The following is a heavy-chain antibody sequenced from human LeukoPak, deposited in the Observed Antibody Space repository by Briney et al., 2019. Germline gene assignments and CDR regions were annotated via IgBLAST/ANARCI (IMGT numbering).Heavy chain of an antibody. V-gene: IGHV4-38-2*02. J-gene: IGHJ4*02. CDR1: GYSISSGYY. CDR3: ARDGRFPPEVLPRYFDY. CDR2: IYYSGST. D-gene: IGHD1-26*01. Sequence: PSETLSLTCTVSGYSISSGYYWGWIRQPPGKGLEWIGNIYYSGSTYYNPSLKSRVTISVGTSKNQFSLKLSSVTAADTAVYYCARDGRFPPEVLPRYFDYWGQGTLVTVSS.